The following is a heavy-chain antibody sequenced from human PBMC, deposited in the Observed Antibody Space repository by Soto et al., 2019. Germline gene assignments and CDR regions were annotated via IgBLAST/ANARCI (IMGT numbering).Heavy chain of an antibody. CDR1: GYTFTGYY. V-gene: IGHV1-2*02. J-gene: IGHJ3*02. Sequence: ASVKVSCKASGYTFTGYYMHWVRQAPGQGLERMGWINPNSGGTNYAQKFQGRVTMTRDTSISTAYMELSSLRSDDTAMYYCARQISGDSDAFDMWGQGTMVTVPS. D-gene: IGHD2-21*02. CDR2: INPNSGGT. CDR3: ARQISGDSDAFDM.